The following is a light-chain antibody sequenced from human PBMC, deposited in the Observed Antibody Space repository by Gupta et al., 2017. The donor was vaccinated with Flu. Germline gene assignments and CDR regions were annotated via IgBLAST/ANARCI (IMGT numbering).Light chain of an antibody. J-gene: IGKJ2*01. Sequence: GDRVTITCRASQGISKYLGWYQQKPGKAPKLLIYAASVLQSGVPSRFSGNKSGREFTLTISSLRPEEFASYYCQQVNSYPYTFGQGTKLEIK. CDR2: AAS. V-gene: IGKV1-9*01. CDR3: QQVNSYPYT. CDR1: QGISKY.